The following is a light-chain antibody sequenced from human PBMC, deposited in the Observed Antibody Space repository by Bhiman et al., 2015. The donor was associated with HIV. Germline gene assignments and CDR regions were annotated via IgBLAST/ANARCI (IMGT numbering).Light chain of an antibody. CDR1: SSDVGSHKF. V-gene: IGLV2-23*02. CDR2: EVS. Sequence: QSALTQAASVSGSPGQSITISCTGTSSDVGSHKFVSWYQQHPGKAPKLMIYEVSERPSGVSNRFSGTKSGNTASLTISGLQAEDEADYYCCLYVGSNTWMFGGGTKLTVL. CDR3: CLYVGSNTWM. J-gene: IGLJ3*02.